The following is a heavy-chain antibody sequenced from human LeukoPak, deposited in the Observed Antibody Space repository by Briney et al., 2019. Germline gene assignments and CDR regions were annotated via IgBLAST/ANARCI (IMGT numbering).Heavy chain of an antibody. J-gene: IGHJ6*03. D-gene: IGHD3-22*01. CDR1: GFTFSSYS. Sequence: GGSLRLSCAASGFTFSSYSMNWVRQAPGKGLEWVSSISSSSSYIYYADSVKGRFTISRDNAKNSLYLQMNSLRAEDTAVYYCARDLSAYAYDSSGYYMDVWGKGTTVTVSS. CDR2: ISSSSSYI. V-gene: IGHV3-21*01. CDR3: ARDLSAYAYDSSGYYMDV.